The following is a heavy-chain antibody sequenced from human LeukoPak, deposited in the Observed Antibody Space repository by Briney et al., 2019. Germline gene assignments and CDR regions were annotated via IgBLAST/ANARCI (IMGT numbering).Heavy chain of an antibody. D-gene: IGHD2-21*02. J-gene: IGHJ5*02. V-gene: IGHV3-30*04. CDR3: ARRAYCGGDCYSGHNWFDP. CDR2: ISYDGSNK. Sequence: GGSLRLSCAASGFTFSSYAMHWVRQAPGKGLEWVAVISYDGSNKYYADSVKGRFTISRDNSKNTLYLQMNSLRAEDTAVYYCARRAYCGGDCYSGHNWFDPWGQGTLVTVSS. CDR1: GFTFSSYA.